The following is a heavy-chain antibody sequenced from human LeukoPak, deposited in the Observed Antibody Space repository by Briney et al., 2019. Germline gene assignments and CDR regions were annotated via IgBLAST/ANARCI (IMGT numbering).Heavy chain of an antibody. V-gene: IGHV3-21*01. CDR3: ARDTRGYIDY. J-gene: IGHJ4*02. CDR1: GFTFSSHS. Sequence: GGSLRLSCAASGFTFSSHSMNWVRQAPGKGLEWVSSISSGSSYIYYADSVKGRFTISRDNAKNSLYLQMNSLRAEDTAVYYCARDTRGYIDYWGQGTLVTVSS. CDR2: ISSGSSYI.